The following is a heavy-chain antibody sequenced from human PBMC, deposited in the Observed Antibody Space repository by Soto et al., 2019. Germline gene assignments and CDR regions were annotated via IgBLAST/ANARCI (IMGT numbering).Heavy chain of an antibody. Sequence: SETLSLTCTVSGGSISSSSYYWGWIRQPPGKGLEWIGSIYYSGSTYYNPSLKSRVTISVDTSKNQFSLKLSSVTAADTAVYYCARWYYYDSRVPKSPYYFDYWGQGTLVTVSS. CDR3: ARWYYYDSRVPKSPYYFDY. J-gene: IGHJ4*02. CDR2: IYYSGST. CDR1: GGSISSSSYY. V-gene: IGHV4-39*01. D-gene: IGHD3-22*01.